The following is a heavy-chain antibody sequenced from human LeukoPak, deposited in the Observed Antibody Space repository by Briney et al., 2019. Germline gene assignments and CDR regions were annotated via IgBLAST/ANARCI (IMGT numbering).Heavy chain of an antibody. J-gene: IGHJ4*02. CDR2: INPTGRGT. CDR3: ARALNDFWSGYFAS. D-gene: IGHD3-3*01. V-gene: IGHV1-46*01. Sequence: ASVKVSCKASGYSFTSYYIHWVRQAPGQRLEWMGLINPTGRGTSNAQNFQGRVTLTRDTSTSTVYMDLSSLKSEDTAVYYCARALNDFWSGYFASWGQGTLVTVSS. CDR1: GYSFTSYY.